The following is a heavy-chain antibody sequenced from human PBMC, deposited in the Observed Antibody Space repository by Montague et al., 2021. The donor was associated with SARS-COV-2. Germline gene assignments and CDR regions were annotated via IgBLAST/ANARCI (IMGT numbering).Heavy chain of an antibody. CDR3: ARDRTFRDGYLDAFEI. D-gene: IGHD5-24*01. CDR1: GYSISSGYY. Sequence: SETLSLTCTVSGYSISSGYYWGWMRKFPGKGLEWIGSIYHSGTTYYNPSLKSRVTISVDTSKNQFSLKMYSVTAADTAQFYCARDRTFRDGYLDAFEIWGQGTMVTVSS. J-gene: IGHJ3*02. V-gene: IGHV4-38-2*02. CDR2: IYHSGTT.